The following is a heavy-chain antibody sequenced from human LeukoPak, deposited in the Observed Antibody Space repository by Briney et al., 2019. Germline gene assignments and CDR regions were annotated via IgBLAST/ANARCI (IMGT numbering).Heavy chain of an antibody. Sequence: SETLSLTCAVYGGSFSGYCWSWLRQPPGKGLEWIGEINHSGSTNYNPSLKSRVTISVDTSKNQFSLKLSSVTAADTAVYYCARCRIAARRFDPWGQGTLVTVSS. CDR1: GGSFSGYC. V-gene: IGHV4-34*01. J-gene: IGHJ5*02. CDR2: INHSGST. D-gene: IGHD6-6*01. CDR3: ARCRIAARRFDP.